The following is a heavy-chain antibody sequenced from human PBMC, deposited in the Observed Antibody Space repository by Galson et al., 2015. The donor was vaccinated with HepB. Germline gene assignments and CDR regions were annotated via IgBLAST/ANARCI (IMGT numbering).Heavy chain of an antibody. D-gene: IGHD3-9*01. CDR3: VKEDILSGFWVGSFQV. Sequence: SLRLSCAASGSNFNYYAMHWVRQAPGRGLEYISGITNDGVGTNYADSVNGRFTISRDNARKSLNLQVTSLRPEDTALYYCVKEDILSGFWVGSFQVWGQGTMVTVSS. J-gene: IGHJ3*01. CDR2: ITNDGVGT. CDR1: GSNFNYYA. V-gene: IGHV3-64D*06.